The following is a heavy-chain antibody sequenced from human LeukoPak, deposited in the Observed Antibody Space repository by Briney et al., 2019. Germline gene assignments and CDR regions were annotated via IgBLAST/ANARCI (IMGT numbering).Heavy chain of an antibody. CDR3: AKDLHIAAAGMDTFDY. Sequence: PGGSLRLSCAASDFSFSNYAMSWVRQAPGKGLEGVSAVSNRGGSTYYADSVKGRFTISRDNSKNTLYLQMNSLRAEDTAVYYCAKDLHIAAAGMDTFDYWGQGTLVTVSS. V-gene: IGHV3-23*01. J-gene: IGHJ4*02. CDR2: VSNRGGST. CDR1: DFSFSNYA. D-gene: IGHD6-13*01.